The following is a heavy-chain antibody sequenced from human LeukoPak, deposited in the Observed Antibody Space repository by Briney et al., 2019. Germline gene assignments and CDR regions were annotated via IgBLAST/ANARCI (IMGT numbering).Heavy chain of an antibody. CDR2: INPSGDST. CDR3: ASVLYCGADCYSGRYFFDY. V-gene: IGHV1-46*01. CDR1: GYTFTSYD. Sequence: ASVKVSCKASGYTFTSYDMHWVRQAPGQGLEWMGIINPSGDSTSYPQKFQGRVTMTRDTSTSTVYMELSSLRSEDTAVYYCASVLYCGADCYSGRYFFDYWGQGTLVTVSS. J-gene: IGHJ4*02. D-gene: IGHD2-21*02.